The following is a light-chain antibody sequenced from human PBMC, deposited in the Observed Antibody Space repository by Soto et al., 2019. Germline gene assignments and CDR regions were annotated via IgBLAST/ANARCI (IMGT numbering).Light chain of an antibody. J-gene: IGKJ1*01. V-gene: IGKV3-20*01. Sequence: EIVLTQSPGTLSLSPGERATLSCRASQSVSSNYLAWYQEKPGQAPRLLIYGASSRATGIPDRFSGSGSGTEFTLTISSLQPDDFATYYCQHYGSYSEAFGQGTKVDIK. CDR2: GAS. CDR1: QSVSSNY. CDR3: QHYGSYSEA.